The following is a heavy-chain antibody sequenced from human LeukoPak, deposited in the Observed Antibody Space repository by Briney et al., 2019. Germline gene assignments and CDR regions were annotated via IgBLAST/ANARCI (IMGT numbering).Heavy chain of an antibody. CDR2: IYYSGST. CDR1: GGSVSSDSYY. J-gene: IGHJ3*02. V-gene: IGHV4-61*01. D-gene: IGHD3-9*01. CDR3: ARATRHGKYYDILTGYSTTPLGAFDI. Sequence: SETLSLTCTVSGGSVSSDSYYWSWIRQPPGKGLEWIGYIYYSGSTNYNPSLKSRVTISVDTSKNQFSLKLGSVSAADTAVYYCARATRHGKYYDILTGYSTTPLGAFDIWGQGTMVTVSS.